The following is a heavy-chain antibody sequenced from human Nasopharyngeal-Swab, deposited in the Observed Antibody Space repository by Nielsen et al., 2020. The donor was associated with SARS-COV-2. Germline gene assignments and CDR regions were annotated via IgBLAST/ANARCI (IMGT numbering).Heavy chain of an antibody. J-gene: IGHJ3*02. Sequence: PVKVSCKASGGTFSSYAISWVRQAPGQGLEWMGGIIPIFGTANYAQKFQGRVTITADESTSTAYMELSSLRSEDTAVYYCAREGPGATLPQAAFDIWGQGTMVTVSS. CDR1: GGTFSSYA. V-gene: IGHV1-69*13. D-gene: IGHD1-26*01. CDR2: IIPIFGTA. CDR3: AREGPGATLPQAAFDI.